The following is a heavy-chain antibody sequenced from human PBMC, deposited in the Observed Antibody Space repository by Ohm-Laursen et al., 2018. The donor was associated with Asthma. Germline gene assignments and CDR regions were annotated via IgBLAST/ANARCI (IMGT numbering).Heavy chain of an antibody. V-gene: IGHV3-7*01. CDR2: IREDGNRK. D-gene: IGHD1-26*01. CDR1: GFTFTTFW. CDR3: ARIGPEWELPGREYSLIH. J-gene: IGHJ1*01. Sequence: SLRLSCAAFGFTFTTFWLSWVRQTPEKGLEWVANIREDGNRKGYVDSVRGRFTISRDNARNLVFLQMDSLRVDDTALYYCARIGPEWELPGREYSLIHWGQGTLVTVSS.